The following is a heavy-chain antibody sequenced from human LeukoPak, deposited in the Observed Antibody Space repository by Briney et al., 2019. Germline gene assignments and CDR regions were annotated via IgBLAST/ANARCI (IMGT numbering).Heavy chain of an antibody. CDR1: GFTFSNFY. D-gene: IGHD6-19*01. J-gene: IGHJ4*02. CDR3: AGGPVYSGGRDLDY. CDR2: IKQDGSEK. Sequence: PGGSLRLSCAASGFTFSNFYMSWVRQAPGKGLEWVANIKQDGSEKYYVDSVKGRFTISRDNAKNSLYLQMNSLRAEDTAVYYCAGGPVYSGGRDLDYWGQGTLVTVSS. V-gene: IGHV3-7*05.